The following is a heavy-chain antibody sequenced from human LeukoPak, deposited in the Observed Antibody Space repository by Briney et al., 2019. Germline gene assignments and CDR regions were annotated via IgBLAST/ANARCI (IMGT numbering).Heavy chain of an antibody. CDR1: GGSFSSYY. J-gene: IGHJ4*02. CDR3: ARNGYYSVDY. CDR2: IYYSGST. Sequence: KPSETLSLTCAVYGGSFSSYYWGWIRQPPGKGLEWIGSIYYSGSTYYNPSLKSRVTISVDTSKNQFSLKLSSVTAADTAVYYCARNGYYSVDYWGPGTLVTVSS. V-gene: IGHV4-39*01. D-gene: IGHD4-17*01.